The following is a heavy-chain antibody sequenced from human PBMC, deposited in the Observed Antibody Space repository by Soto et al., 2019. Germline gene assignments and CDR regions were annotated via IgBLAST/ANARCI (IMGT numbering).Heavy chain of an antibody. CDR1: GYTFTSYG. CDR3: AMSVLRVVDGGNWFDP. V-gene: IGHV1-18*04. J-gene: IGHJ5*02. CDR2: ISAYNGNT. D-gene: IGHD2-8*01. Sequence: ASVKVSCKASGYTFTSYGISWVRQAPGQGLEWMGWISAYNGNTNYAQKLQGRVTMTTDTSTSTAYMELRSLRSDDTAVYYCAMSVLRVVDGGNWFDPWGQGTLVTGS.